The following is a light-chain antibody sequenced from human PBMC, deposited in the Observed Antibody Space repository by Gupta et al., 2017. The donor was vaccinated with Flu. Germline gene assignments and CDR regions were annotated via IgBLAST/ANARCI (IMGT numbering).Light chain of an antibody. Sequence: ATPGQPASISCRSSQSLLYMSGYNYLNWFQQRPGQSPQLLMYLGSNRDSGVPDRFSGSGSGTDFTLKISRVEAEDVGVFYCMQALELPLTFGHGTRLEIK. CDR1: QSLLYMSGYNY. CDR2: LGS. CDR3: MQALELPLT. J-gene: IGKJ5*01. V-gene: IGKV2-28*01.